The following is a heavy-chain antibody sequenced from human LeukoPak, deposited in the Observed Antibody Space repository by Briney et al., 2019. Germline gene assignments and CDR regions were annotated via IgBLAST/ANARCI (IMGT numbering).Heavy chain of an antibody. CDR1: GGSVSSGSYY. CDR2: IYYSGST. CDR3: ARVYYDSSGYYTFDY. J-gene: IGHJ4*02. V-gene: IGHV4-61*01. Sequence: PSETLSLTCTVSGGSVSSGSYYWSWIRQPPGKGLEWIGYIYYSGSTNYNPSLKSRVTISVDTSKNQFSLKLSSVTAADTAAYYCARVYYDSSGYYTFDYWGQGTLVTVSS. D-gene: IGHD3-22*01.